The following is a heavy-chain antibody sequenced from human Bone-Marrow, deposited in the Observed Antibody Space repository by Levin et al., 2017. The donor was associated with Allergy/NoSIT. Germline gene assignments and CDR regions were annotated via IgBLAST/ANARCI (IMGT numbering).Heavy chain of an antibody. D-gene: IGHD6-13*01. CDR3: ARDNPAAGSDY. CDR2: IYYSGST. Sequence: ASETLSLTCTVSGGSISSSSYYWGWIRQPPGKGLEWIGSIYYSGSTYYNPSLKSRVTISVDTSKNQFSLKLSSVTAADTAVYYCARDNPAAGSDYWGQGTLVTVSS. J-gene: IGHJ4*02. CDR1: GGSISSSSYY. V-gene: IGHV4-39*07.